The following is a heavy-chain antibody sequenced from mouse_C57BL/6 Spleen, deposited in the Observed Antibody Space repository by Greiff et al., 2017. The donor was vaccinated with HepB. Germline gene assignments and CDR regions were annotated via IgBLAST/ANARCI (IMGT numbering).Heavy chain of an antibody. CDR1: GFTFSSYT. J-gene: IGHJ3*01. D-gene: IGHD1-1*01. V-gene: IGHV5-9*01. CDR3: ARQGGYCPFAY. Sequence: EVKLMESGGGLVKPGGSLKLSCAASGFTFSSYTMSWVRQTPEKRLEWVATISGGGGNTYYPDSVKGRFTISRDNAKNTLYLQMSSLRSEDTALYYCARQGGYCPFAYWGQGTLVTVSA. CDR2: ISGGGGNT.